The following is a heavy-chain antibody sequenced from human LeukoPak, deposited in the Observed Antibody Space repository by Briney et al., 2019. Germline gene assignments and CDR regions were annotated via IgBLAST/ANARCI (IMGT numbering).Heavy chain of an antibody. Sequence: GGSLRLSCAASGFTFSSYWMSWIRQPPGKGLEWVANIKQDGSEQYYVDSVKGRFTISRDSAKNPLFLQMNSLRVEDTAVYYCATDRPYNSGWYFTFDYWGQGDLVTVSS. V-gene: IGHV3-7*01. CDR3: ATDRPYNSGWYFTFDY. CDR1: GFTFSSYW. CDR2: IKQDGSEQ. D-gene: IGHD6-19*01. J-gene: IGHJ4*02.